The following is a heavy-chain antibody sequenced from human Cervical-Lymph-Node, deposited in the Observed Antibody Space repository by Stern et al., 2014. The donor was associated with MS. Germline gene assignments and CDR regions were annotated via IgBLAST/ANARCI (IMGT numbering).Heavy chain of an antibody. Sequence: EVHLVESGGGLVQPGGSLRLSCAASGFIFNNYAMNWVRQAPGKGLEWVSYITGGGSAYYPDSVKGRFTISRDNAKNSVDLQINSLRDEDTAVYYCARDWQYAVDVWGQGTTVTVSS. CDR3: ARDWQYAVDV. J-gene: IGHJ6*02. V-gene: IGHV3-48*02. CDR2: ITGGGSA. CDR1: GFIFNNYA.